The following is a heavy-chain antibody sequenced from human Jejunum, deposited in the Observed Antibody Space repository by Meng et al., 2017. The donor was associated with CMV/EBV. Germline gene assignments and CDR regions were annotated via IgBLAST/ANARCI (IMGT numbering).Heavy chain of an antibody. J-gene: IGHJ4*02. V-gene: IGHV4-30-4*08. Sequence: SAPGLWKSSQTLFPTGSWSGGSIGSGDYYWSWLRQPPGKGLEWIGYIHATGSTYYNPSLKSRVDISLGTSRNHFSLTLSSVTAEDTAVYFCARGSIFVSFDSWGQGTLVTVSS. CDR1: GGSIGSGDYY. D-gene: IGHD3-3*01. CDR2: IHATGST. CDR3: ARGSIFVSFDS.